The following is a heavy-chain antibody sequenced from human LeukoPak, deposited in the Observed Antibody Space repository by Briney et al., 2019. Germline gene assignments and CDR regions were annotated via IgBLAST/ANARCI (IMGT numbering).Heavy chain of an antibody. CDR2: INSDGSWT. CDR3: AKEFYNDISGPISGPLDY. J-gene: IGHJ4*02. CDR1: GNYW. D-gene: IGHD3-22*01. Sequence: GGSLRLSCAASGNYWMHWVRQAPGKGLVWVSHINSDGSWTSYADSVKGRFTISKDNAKNTVYLQMNSLRAEDTAVYYCAKEFYNDISGPISGPLDYGGKGTLVTVSS. V-gene: IGHV3-74*01.